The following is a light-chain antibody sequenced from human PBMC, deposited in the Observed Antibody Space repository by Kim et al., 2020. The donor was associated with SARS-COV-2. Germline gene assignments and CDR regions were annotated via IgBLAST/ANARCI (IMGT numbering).Light chain of an antibody. J-gene: IGLJ2*01. CDR1: VLAKKY. V-gene: IGLV3-27*01. Sequence: SYELTQPSSVSVSPGQTARITCSGDVLAKKYARWFQQKPGQAPVLVLYKDSERPSGIPERFSGSSSGTTVTLTISGAQVEDEADYYSYSAADNIRVFGGGTQLTVL. CDR3: YSAADNIRV. CDR2: KDS.